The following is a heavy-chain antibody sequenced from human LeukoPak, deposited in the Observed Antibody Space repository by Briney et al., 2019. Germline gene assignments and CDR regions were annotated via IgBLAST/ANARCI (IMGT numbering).Heavy chain of an antibody. V-gene: IGHV3-23*01. CDR3: AKEGPPYSSYYFDY. J-gene: IGHJ4*02. D-gene: IGHD6-6*01. Sequence: GGSLRLSCAASGFTFSNYWMTWVRQAPGKGLEWVSAISGSGGSTYYADSVKGRFAISRDNSKNTLYLQMNSLRAEDTAVYYCAKEGPPYSSYYFDYWGQGTLVTVSS. CDR1: GFTFSNYW. CDR2: ISGSGGST.